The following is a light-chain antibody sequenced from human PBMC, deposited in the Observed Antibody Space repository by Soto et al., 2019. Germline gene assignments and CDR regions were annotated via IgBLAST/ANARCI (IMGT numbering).Light chain of an antibody. J-gene: IGKJ1*01. CDR1: QIIGTW. Sequence: VQMTQSPSTLSASVGDRVTITCRASQIIGTWLAWYQQKPGKAPKLLIYDASSLKNGVPSRLSGSGSGTEFTLTISSLQPDDFATYYCQHYSSYSRTFGQGTKVDIK. CDR2: DAS. V-gene: IGKV1-5*01. CDR3: QHYSSYSRT.